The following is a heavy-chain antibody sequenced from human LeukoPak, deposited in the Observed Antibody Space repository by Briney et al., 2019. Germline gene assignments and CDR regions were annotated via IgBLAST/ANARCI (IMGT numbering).Heavy chain of an antibody. Sequence: ASETLSLTCTVSGGPISSYYWSWIRQPPGKGLEWIGYIYYSGSTNYNPSLKSRVTISVDTSKNQFSLKLSSVTAADTAVYYCAGGQTGYSSGWYVPWGQGTLVTVSS. CDR2: IYYSGST. V-gene: IGHV4-59*01. J-gene: IGHJ5*02. D-gene: IGHD6-19*01. CDR1: GGPISSYY. CDR3: AGGQTGYSSGWYVP.